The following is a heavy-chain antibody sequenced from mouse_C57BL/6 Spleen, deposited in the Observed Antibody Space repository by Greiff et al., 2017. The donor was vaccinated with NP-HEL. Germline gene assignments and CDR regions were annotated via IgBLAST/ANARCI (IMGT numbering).Heavy chain of an antibody. CDR1: GYTFTDYN. D-gene: IGHD3-2*02. J-gene: IGHJ3*01. Sequence: VQLKESGPELVKPGASVKMSCKASGYTFTDYNMHWVKQSHGKSLEWIGYINPNNGGTSYNQKFKGKATLTVNKSSSKAYMELRSLTSEDSAVYYCARGGTAQVPFAYWGQGTLVTVSA. CDR3: ARGGTAQVPFAY. CDR2: INPNNGGT. V-gene: IGHV1-22*01.